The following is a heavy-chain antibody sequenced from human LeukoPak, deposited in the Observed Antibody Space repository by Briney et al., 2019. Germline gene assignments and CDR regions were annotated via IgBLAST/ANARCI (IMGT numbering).Heavy chain of an antibody. CDR1: GFTFSSYW. CDR3: ARDCGSSGWYDQSYYYYGMDV. V-gene: IGHV3-7*01. D-gene: IGHD6-19*01. J-gene: IGHJ6*02. Sequence: GGSLRLSCAASGFTFSSYWMSWVRQAPGKGLEWVANIKQDGSEKYYVDSVKGRFTISRDNAKNSLYLQMNSLRAEDTAVYYCARDCGSSGWYDQSYYYYGMDVWGQGTTVTVSS. CDR2: IKQDGSEK.